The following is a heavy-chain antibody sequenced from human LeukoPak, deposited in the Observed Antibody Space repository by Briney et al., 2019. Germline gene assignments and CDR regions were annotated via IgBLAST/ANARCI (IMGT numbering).Heavy chain of an antibody. V-gene: IGHV4-59*12. Sequence: PSETLSLTCTVSGGSISSYYWSWIRQPPGKGLEWIGSIYYSGSTYYNPSLKIRVTISVDTSKNQFSLKLSSVTAADTAVYYCARVAGSTSCLDYWGQGTLVTVSS. CDR2: IYYSGST. D-gene: IGHD2-2*01. CDR3: ARVAGSTSCLDY. CDR1: GGSISSYY. J-gene: IGHJ4*02.